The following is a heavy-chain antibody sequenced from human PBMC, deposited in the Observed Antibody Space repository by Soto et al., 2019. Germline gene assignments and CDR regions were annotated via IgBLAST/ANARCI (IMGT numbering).Heavy chain of an antibody. CDR3: ATDYFHFWRGYSGYFDY. CDR1: GGSFTGYY. J-gene: IGHJ4*02. Sequence: PSETLSLTCAVYGGSFTGYYWSWIRQPPGKGLEWIGEINHRGTTNYNPSLKSRVTISVDTSKNQFSLKLTSVTAADTAVYYCATDYFHFWRGYSGYFDYPGPGILLTLSS. V-gene: IGHV4-34*01. D-gene: IGHD3-3*02. CDR2: INHRGTT.